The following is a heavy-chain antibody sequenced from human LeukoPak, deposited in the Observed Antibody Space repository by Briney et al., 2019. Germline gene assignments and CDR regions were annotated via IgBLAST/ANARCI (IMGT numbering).Heavy chain of an antibody. CDR1: GYSISSGYY. CDR2: IYHSGST. J-gene: IGHJ4*02. Sequence: PSETLSLTCTVSGYSISSGYYWGWIRQPPGKGLEWIGSIYHSGSTYYNPSLKSRVTISVDTSKNQFSLKLSSVTAADTAVYYCARGPYSSGWYWGMYFGYWGQGTLVTVSS. D-gene: IGHD6-19*01. CDR3: ARGPYSSGWYWGMYFGY. V-gene: IGHV4-38-2*02.